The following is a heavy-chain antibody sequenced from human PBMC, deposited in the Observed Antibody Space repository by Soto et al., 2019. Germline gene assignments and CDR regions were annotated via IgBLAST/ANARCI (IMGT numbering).Heavy chain of an antibody. D-gene: IGHD2-15*01. J-gene: IGHJ5*02. V-gene: IGHV1-3*01. Sequence: ASVKVSCKASGYTFTSYAMHWVRQAPGQRLEWMGWMNAGNGNTEYSQKFQGRVTITRNTSVSTAYMELSSLRSEDTAVYYCARGIVVVVAATRQFRFDPWGQGTLVTVSS. CDR3: ARGIVVVVAATRQFRFDP. CDR1: GYTFTSYA. CDR2: MNAGNGNT.